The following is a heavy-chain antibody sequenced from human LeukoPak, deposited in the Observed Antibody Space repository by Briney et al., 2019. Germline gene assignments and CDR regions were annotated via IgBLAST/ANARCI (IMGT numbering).Heavy chain of an antibody. Sequence: GGSLRLSCAASGFTFSSYAMSWVRQAPGKGLEWVSAISGSGGSTYYADSVKGRFTISRDNSKNTLYLQMNSLRAEDTAVYYCAKSGDYYDSSELDYWGQGTLVTVSS. V-gene: IGHV3-23*01. CDR2: ISGSGGST. CDR3: AKSGDYYDSSELDY. CDR1: GFTFSSYA. J-gene: IGHJ4*02. D-gene: IGHD3-22*01.